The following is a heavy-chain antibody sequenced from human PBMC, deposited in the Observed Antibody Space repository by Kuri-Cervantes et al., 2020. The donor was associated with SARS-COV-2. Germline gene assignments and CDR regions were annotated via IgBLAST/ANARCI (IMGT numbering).Heavy chain of an antibody. J-gene: IGHJ6*02. Sequence: GESLKISCAASGFTFSGHWIHWVRQAPGKGLVWVSRINPDGSYTNNADSVKGRFTLSRDNAKNMLFLQMNSLRAEDTAVYYCTTDLLGYRMPYDGMDVWGQGTTVTVSS. CDR1: GFTFSGHW. V-gene: IGHV3-74*01. CDR2: INPDGSYT. CDR3: TTDLLGYRMPYDGMDV. D-gene: IGHD1-14*01.